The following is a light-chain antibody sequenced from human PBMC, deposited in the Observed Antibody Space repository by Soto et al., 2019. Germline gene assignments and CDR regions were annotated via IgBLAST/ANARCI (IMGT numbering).Light chain of an antibody. CDR2: DVS. CDR3: SSYTSSSTIVV. CDR1: SGDVGGYNY. V-gene: IGLV2-14*01. J-gene: IGLJ2*01. Sequence: QSALTQPASVSGSPGQSITISCTGTSGDVGGYNYVSWYQQHPCKAPKLMIYDVSNRPSGVSNRFSGSKSGNTASLTISGLQAEDEADYYCSSYTSSSTIVVFGGGNKLTVL.